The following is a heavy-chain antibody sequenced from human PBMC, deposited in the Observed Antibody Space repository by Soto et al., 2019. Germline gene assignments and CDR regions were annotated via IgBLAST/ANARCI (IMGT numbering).Heavy chain of an antibody. Sequence: SETLSLTCTVSGGSISSGGYYWSWIRQHPGKGLEWIGYIYYSGSTYYNPSLKSRVTISVDTSKNQFSLKLSSVTAADTAVYYCARDVAAAGSSTIDYWGQGTLVTVSS. D-gene: IGHD6-13*01. CDR2: IYYSGST. CDR1: GGSISSGGYY. V-gene: IGHV4-31*03. CDR3: ARDVAAAGSSTIDY. J-gene: IGHJ4*02.